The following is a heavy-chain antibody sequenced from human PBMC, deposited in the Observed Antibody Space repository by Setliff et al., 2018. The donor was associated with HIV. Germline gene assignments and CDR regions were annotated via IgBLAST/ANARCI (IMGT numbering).Heavy chain of an antibody. CDR2: ITSSRKYM. V-gene: IGHV3-21*01. D-gene: IGHD2-15*01. Sequence: GGSLRLSCAASGFTFSRYDMSWVRQAPGKGLEWISSITSSRKYMHYADSLTGRFTISRDNAKNSLYLQVNSLRAEDTAVYYCARASYCSGGSCYQRYFQYWGQGTLVTVSS. CDR3: ARASYCSGGSCYQRYFQY. J-gene: IGHJ1*01. CDR1: GFTFSRYD.